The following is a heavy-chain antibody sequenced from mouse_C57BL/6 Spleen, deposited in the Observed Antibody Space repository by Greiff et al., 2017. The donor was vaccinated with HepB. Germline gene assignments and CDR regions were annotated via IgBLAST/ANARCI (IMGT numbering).Heavy chain of an antibody. CDR1: GYAFTNYL. Sequence: QVQLKQSGAELVRPGTSVKVSCKASGYAFTNYLIEWVKQRPGQGLEWIGVINPGSGGTNYNEKFKGKATLTADKSSSTAYMQLSSLTSEDSAVYFCARGGYGDYYAMDYWGQGTSVTVSS. CDR2: INPGSGGT. J-gene: IGHJ4*01. D-gene: IGHD2-2*01. CDR3: ARGGYGDYYAMDY. V-gene: IGHV1-54*01.